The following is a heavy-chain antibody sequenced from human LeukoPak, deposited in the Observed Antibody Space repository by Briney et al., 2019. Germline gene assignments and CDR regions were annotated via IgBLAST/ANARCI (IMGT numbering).Heavy chain of an antibody. Sequence: GGSQRLSCAASGFTFSSYAMHWVRQAPGKGLEWVAVISYDGSNKYYADSVKGRFTISRDNSKNTLYLQMNSLRAEDTAVYYCARAYGDYRNDAFDIWGQGTMVTVSS. CDR1: GFTFSSYA. CDR3: ARAYGDYRNDAFDI. D-gene: IGHD4-17*01. CDR2: ISYDGSNK. J-gene: IGHJ3*02. V-gene: IGHV3-30-3*01.